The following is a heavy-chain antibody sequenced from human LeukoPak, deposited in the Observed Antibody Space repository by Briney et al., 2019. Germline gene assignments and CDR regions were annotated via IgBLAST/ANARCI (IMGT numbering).Heavy chain of an antibody. CDR3: ARDTQASVVTIFGVAISGSDNWFDP. V-gene: IGHV1-18*01. Sequence: ASVKVSCKASGYTFTSYGISWVRQAPGQGLEWMGWISAYNGNTNYAQKLQGRVTMTTDTSTSTAYMELRSLRSDDTAVYYCARDTQASVVTIFGVAISGSDNWFDPWGQGTLVTVSS. J-gene: IGHJ5*02. D-gene: IGHD3-3*01. CDR1: GYTFTSYG. CDR2: ISAYNGNT.